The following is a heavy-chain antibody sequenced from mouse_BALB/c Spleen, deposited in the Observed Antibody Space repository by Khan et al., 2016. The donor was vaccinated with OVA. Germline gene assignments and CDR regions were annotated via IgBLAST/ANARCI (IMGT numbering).Heavy chain of an antibody. CDR1: GFSLSNYG. J-gene: IGHJ3*01. Sequence: QVQLKQSGSGLVAPSQSLSITCTVSGFSLSNYGVHWVRQPPGKDLQWLGVIWTGGITNYNSALMSRLSFSKDNSKSQVFLKMNRLQTDDTAIYYCARSYDYDVGGFTYRGQGNLVTVSA. CDR2: IWTGGIT. CDR3: ARSYDYDVGGFTY. V-gene: IGHV2-9*02. D-gene: IGHD2-4*01.